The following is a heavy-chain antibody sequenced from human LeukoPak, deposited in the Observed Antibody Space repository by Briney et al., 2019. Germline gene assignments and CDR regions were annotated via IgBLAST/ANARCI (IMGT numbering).Heavy chain of an antibody. CDR2: MNPNSGNT. CDR1: GYTYTSYD. J-gene: IGHJ4*02. D-gene: IGHD5-24*01. Sequence: GASVKVSCKASGYTYTSYDINWVRQATGQGLEWMGWMNPNSGNTGYAQKFQGRVTITADKSTSTAYMELSSLRSEDTAVYYCARGGDGYKFDFWGQGTLVTVSS. CDR3: ARGGDGYKFDF. V-gene: IGHV1-8*01.